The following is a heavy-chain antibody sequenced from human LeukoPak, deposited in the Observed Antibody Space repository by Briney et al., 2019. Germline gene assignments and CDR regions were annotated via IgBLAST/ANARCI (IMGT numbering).Heavy chain of an antibody. V-gene: IGHV3-66*01. CDR1: GFTVSGNY. Sequence: GGSLRLSCAASGFTVSGNYMSWVRKAPGKGLEWVSVIYSGGSTYYADSVKGRFTISRDNSKNTLYLQMNSLRAEDTAVYYCARDFPPDGVYCSGGSCYHDYWGQGTLVTVSS. CDR2: IYSGGST. CDR3: ARDFPPDGVYCSGGSCYHDY. D-gene: IGHD2-15*01. J-gene: IGHJ4*02.